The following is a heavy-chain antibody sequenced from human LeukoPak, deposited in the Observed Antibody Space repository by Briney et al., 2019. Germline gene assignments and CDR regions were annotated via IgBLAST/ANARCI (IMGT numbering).Heavy chain of an antibody. V-gene: IGHV4-59*01. D-gene: IGHD1-26*01. Sequence: SETLSLTCTVSGGSISSYYWSWIRQPPGKGLEWIGYIYYSGSTNYNPSLKGRVTISVDTSKNQFSLKLSSVTAADTAVYYCARDNGGSYYGRSSAFDIWGQGTMVTVSS. J-gene: IGHJ3*02. CDR2: IYYSGST. CDR3: ARDNGGSYYGRSSAFDI. CDR1: GGSISSYY.